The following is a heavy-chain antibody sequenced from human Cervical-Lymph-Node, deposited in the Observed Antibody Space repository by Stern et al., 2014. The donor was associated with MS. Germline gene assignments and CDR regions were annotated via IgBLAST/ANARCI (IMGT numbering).Heavy chain of an antibody. CDR1: GYNFNNYG. CDR2: ITAHNGNT. J-gene: IGHJ3*02. D-gene: IGHD7-27*01. CDR3: ARITGVGAFDI. Sequence: VQLEESGPEVQKPGASVKVSCKSSGYNFNNYGITWVRQAPGQGLEWMGRITAHNGNTNYAQKVQGRVTMTTNTSANTAYMELRSLRSDDTAVYYCARITGVGAFDIWGQGTMITVSS. V-gene: IGHV1-18*01.